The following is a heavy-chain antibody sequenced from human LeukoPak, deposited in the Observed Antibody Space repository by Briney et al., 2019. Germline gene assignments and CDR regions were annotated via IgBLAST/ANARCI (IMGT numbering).Heavy chain of an antibody. CDR3: ARLDYYGSSYYFDY. V-gene: IGHV5-51*01. CDR1: GYSFSIYW. CDR2: IYPDDSDT. Sequence: GESLKISCKGSGYSFSIYWIGWVRQMPGKGLEWMGLIYPDDSDTRYSPSFQGQVTISADKSISTAFLQWSSPKASDTAMYYCARLDYYGSSYYFDYWGQGTLVTVSS. J-gene: IGHJ4*02. D-gene: IGHD3-10*01.